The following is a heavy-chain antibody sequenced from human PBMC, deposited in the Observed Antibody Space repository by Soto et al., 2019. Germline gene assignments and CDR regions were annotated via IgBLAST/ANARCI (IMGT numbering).Heavy chain of an antibody. V-gene: IGHV4-31*03. CDR2: IYYSGST. J-gene: IGHJ6*03. CDR3: AGGGGVSTLYYYYYMDV. Sequence: QVQLQESGPGLVKPSQTLSLTCTVSGGSISSGGYYWSWIRQHPGKGLEWIGYIYYSGSTYYNPFPKSRVTIPGDPSKNPFSLKLGSVTAADTAVYYWAGGGGVSTLYYYYYMDVWGKGTTVTVSS. D-gene: IGHD3-16*02. CDR1: GGSISSGGYY.